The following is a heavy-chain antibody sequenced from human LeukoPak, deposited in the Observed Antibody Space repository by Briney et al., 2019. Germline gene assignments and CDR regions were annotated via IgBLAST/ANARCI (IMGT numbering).Heavy chain of an antibody. CDR2: IYYSGST. V-gene: IGHV4-31*03. CDR1: GGSISSGGYY. CDR3: ARDGSHDYGDYRGDWFDP. Sequence: SETLSLTGTVSGGSISSGGYYWSWIRQHPGKGLEWIGYIYYSGSTYYNPSLKSRVTISVDTSKNQFSLKLSSVTAADTAVYYCARDGSHDYGDYRGDWFDPWGQGTLVTVSS. J-gene: IGHJ5*02. D-gene: IGHD4-17*01.